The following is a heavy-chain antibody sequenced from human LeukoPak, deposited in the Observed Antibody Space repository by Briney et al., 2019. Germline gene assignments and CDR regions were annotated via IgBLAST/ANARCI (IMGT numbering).Heavy chain of an antibody. CDR3: ARVDTAMVAGGGDY. D-gene: IGHD5-18*01. CDR2: INPKNAAT. V-gene: IGHV1-2*02. J-gene: IGHJ4*02. CDR1: GYTFTGHY. Sequence: ASVKVSCKASGYTFTGHYIHWVRQVPGQGLEWMGWINPKNAATNYAQKFQGRVTMTRDTSISTVYMELSRLRSDDTAVYYCARVDTAMVAGGGDYWGQGTLVTVSS.